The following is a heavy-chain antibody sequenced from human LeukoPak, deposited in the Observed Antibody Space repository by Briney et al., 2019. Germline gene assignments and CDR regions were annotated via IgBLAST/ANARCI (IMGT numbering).Heavy chain of an antibody. CDR3: ARESCSGGSCYLWFDP. Sequence: GASVKVSCKASGHTFTSYAMNWVRQAPGQGLEWMGWINTNTGNPTYAQGFTGRFVFSLDTSVSTAYLQISSLKAEDTAVYYCARESCSGGSCYLWFDPWGQGTLVTVSS. V-gene: IGHV7-4-1*02. J-gene: IGHJ5*02. CDR2: INTNTGNP. CDR1: GHTFTSYA. D-gene: IGHD2-15*01.